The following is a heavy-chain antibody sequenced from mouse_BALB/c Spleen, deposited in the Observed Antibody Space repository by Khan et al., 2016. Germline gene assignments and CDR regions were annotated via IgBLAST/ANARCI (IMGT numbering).Heavy chain of an antibody. J-gene: IGHJ2*01. Sequence: VQLQESGPELVRPGESVKISCKGSVYKFTDYPMHWVKQSHAKTLEWIGVISFYSDNTNYNQKFEGKATMTVDKSSSTAYMELARLTSDDSAIXYGARGGLRPFEYWGQGTTLTVSS. CDR2: ISFYSDNT. D-gene: IGHD1-2*01. V-gene: IGHV1S137*01. CDR3: ARGGLRPFEY. CDR1: VYKFTDYP.